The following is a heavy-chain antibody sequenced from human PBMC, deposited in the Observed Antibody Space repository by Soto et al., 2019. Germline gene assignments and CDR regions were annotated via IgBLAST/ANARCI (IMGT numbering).Heavy chain of an antibody. J-gene: IGHJ4*02. Sequence: EASVKVSCKASGYTFTSYGISWVRQAPGQGLEWMGWISAYNGNTNYAQKLQGRVTMTTDTSTSTAYMELRSLRSDDTAVYYCARDTIADYGDYVIDYWGQGTLVTVS. CDR1: GYTFTSYG. CDR3: ARDTIADYGDYVIDY. V-gene: IGHV1-18*01. D-gene: IGHD4-17*01. CDR2: ISAYNGNT.